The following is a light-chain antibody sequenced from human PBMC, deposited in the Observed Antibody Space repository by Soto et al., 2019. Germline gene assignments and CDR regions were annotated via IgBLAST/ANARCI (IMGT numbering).Light chain of an antibody. V-gene: IGLV2-8*01. CDR3: TTYAGSYADVV. J-gene: IGLJ2*01. Sequence: QSVLTQPPSASGSPGQSVTISCTGASSDFGGTNYVSWYQQHPGKAPKLMIFEVTKRPSGVPDRFSGSKSGNTASLTVSGRQAEDEADYYCTTYAGSYADVVFGGGTKLTVL. CDR1: SSDFGGTNY. CDR2: EVT.